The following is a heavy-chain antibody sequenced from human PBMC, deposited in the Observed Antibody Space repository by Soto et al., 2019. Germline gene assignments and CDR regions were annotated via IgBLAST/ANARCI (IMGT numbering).Heavy chain of an antibody. Sequence: HWVRQAPGKGLEWVAVIWYDGSNKYYADSVKGRFTISRDNSKNTLYLQMNSLRAEDTAVYYCARGQMATTAFHIWGQGTIVTVSS. CDR2: IWYDGSNK. J-gene: IGHJ3*02. D-gene: IGHD5-12*01. CDR3: ARGQMATTAFHI. V-gene: IGHV3-33*01.